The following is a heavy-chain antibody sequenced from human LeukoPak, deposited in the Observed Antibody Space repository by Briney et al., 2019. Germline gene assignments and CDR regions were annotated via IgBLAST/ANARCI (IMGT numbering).Heavy chain of an antibody. Sequence: ASVKVSCKASGYTFTGYYMHWVRQAPGQGLEWMGWINPNSGGTNYAQKFQGWVTMTRDTSISTAYMELSRLRSDDTAVYYCARALLQAHYYYDSSGYSSHAFDIWGQGTMVTVSS. CDR3: ARALLQAHYYYDSSGYSSHAFDI. CDR1: GYTFTGYY. D-gene: IGHD3-22*01. J-gene: IGHJ3*02. CDR2: INPNSGGT. V-gene: IGHV1-2*04.